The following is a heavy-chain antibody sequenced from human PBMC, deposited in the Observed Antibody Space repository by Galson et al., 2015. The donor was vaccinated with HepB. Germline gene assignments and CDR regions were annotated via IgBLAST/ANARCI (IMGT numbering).Heavy chain of an antibody. CDR3: ARAGVYSSASWSSYYYMDV. CDR2: IYSSGST. D-gene: IGHD6-19*01. CDR1: GGSISSSSYY. J-gene: IGHJ6*03. V-gene: IGHV4-39*07. Sequence: SEPLSLTCTVSGGSISSSSYYWGWIRQPPGKGLEWVGSIYSSGSTYYNPSLKSRVTISVDTSKNQFSLKLSSVTAADTAVYYCARAGVYSSASWSSYYYMDVWGKGTTVTVSS.